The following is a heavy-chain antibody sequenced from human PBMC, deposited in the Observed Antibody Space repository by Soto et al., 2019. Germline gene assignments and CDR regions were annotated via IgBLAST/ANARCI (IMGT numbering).Heavy chain of an antibody. D-gene: IGHD3-16*01. V-gene: IGHV1-58*02. CDR2: IVVGSGNT. CDR3: AADSPGGGFRALDI. CDR1: GFTFTSSA. J-gene: IGHJ3*02. Sequence: SVKVSCKASGFTFTSSAMQWVRQARGQRLEWIGWIVVGSGNTNYAQKFQERVTTTRDMSTSTAYMELSSLRSEDTAVHYCAADSPGGGFRALDIWGQGTMVTVSS.